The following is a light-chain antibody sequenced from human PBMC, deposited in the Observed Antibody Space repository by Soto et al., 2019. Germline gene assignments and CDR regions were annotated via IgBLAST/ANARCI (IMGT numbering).Light chain of an antibody. J-gene: IGKJ2*01. CDR2: DAS. CDR1: QSVSSY. Sequence: EIVLTKSPATLSLSPGERATLSCRASQSVSSYLAWYQQKPGQAPRLLIYDASNRATGIPARFSGSGSGTDFTLTISSLQPEYFAVYYCQQRSDTFGQGTKLDIK. V-gene: IGKV3-11*01. CDR3: QQRSDT.